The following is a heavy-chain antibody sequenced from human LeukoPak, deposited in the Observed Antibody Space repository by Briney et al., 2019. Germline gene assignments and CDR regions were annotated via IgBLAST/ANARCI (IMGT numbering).Heavy chain of an antibody. CDR2: ISGSGGST. J-gene: IGHJ4*02. CDR1: GFTFSSHA. V-gene: IGHV3-23*01. D-gene: IGHD3-3*01. Sequence: GGPLRLSCAASGFTFSSHAMSWVRQAPGKGLEWVSAISGSGGSTYYADSVKGRFTISRDNSKNTLYLQMNSLRAEDTAVYYCAKVIRFLEWFLDYWGQGTLVTVSS. CDR3: AKVIRFLEWFLDY.